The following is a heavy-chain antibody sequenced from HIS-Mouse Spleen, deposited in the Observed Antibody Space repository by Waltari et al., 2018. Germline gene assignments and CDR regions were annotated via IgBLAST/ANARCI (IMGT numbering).Heavy chain of an antibody. CDR1: GGSFSGYY. V-gene: IGHV4-34*01. Sequence: QVQLQQWGAGLLKPSETLSLTCAVYGGSFSGYYWSWIRQPPGKGLEWIGEINHSGSTNYNPSLKIRVTISVDTSKNQFSLKLSSVTAADPAVYYCARVRTGDPSYWYFDLWGRGTLVTVSS. D-gene: IGHD7-27*01. CDR3: ARVRTGDPSYWYFDL. J-gene: IGHJ2*01. CDR2: INHSGST.